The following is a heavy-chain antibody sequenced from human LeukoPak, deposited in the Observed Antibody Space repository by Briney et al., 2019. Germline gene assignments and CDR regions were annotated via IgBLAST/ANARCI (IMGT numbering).Heavy chain of an antibody. V-gene: IGHV4-4*07. Sequence: ASETLSLTCTISGVSINNYYWTWIRQPAGRGLEWIGRIDTSGSTNYNPSLKSRVTMSSDTSNNQFSLNLMSVTATDPAVYYCARGQWQIDYWGQGILVTVSP. J-gene: IGHJ4*02. D-gene: IGHD6-19*01. CDR1: GVSINNYY. CDR3: ARGQWQIDY. CDR2: IDTSGST.